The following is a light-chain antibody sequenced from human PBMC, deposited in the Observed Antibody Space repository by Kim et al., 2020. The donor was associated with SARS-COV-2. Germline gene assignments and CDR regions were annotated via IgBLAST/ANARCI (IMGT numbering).Light chain of an antibody. CDR2: GNN. V-gene: IGLV3-19*01. Sequence: SSELTQDPAVSVALGQTVRITCQGDSLRSYYASWYQQQPGQAPVLVTYGNNNRPSGIPDRFSGSSSGNTASLTITGAQAEDEADYYCNSRDSSGTHWVFGGGTQLTVL. CDR3: NSRDSSGTHWV. J-gene: IGLJ3*02. CDR1: SLRSYY.